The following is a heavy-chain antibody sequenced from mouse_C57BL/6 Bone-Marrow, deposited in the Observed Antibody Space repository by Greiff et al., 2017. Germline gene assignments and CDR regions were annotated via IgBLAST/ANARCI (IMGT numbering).Heavy chain of an antibody. J-gene: IGHJ3*01. CDR1: GYAFSSSW. Sequence: QVQLQQSGPELVKPGASVKISCKASGYAFSSSWMNWVKQRPGKGLEWIGRIYPGDGDTNYNGKFKGKATLTADKSSSTACMQLSSLTSEDSAVYFCADYSNHQAWFAYWGQGTLVTVSA. CDR2: IYPGDGDT. V-gene: IGHV1-82*01. CDR3: ADYSNHQAWFAY. D-gene: IGHD2-5*01.